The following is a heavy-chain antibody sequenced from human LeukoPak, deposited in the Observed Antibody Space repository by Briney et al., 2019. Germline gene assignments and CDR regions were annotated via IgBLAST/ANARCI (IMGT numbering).Heavy chain of an antibody. J-gene: IGHJ4*02. D-gene: IGHD3-22*01. CDR2: IYPGDSDT. Sequence: SGESLKISCKGSGYSFTSYWIGWVRQMPGKGLEWMGIIYPGDSDTRYSPSFQGQVTISADKSISTAYLQWSSLKASDTAMYYCAIFPAYYYDSSGYYRIFDYWGQGTLVTVSS. CDR3: AIFPAYYYDSSGYYRIFDY. V-gene: IGHV5-51*01. CDR1: GYSFTSYW.